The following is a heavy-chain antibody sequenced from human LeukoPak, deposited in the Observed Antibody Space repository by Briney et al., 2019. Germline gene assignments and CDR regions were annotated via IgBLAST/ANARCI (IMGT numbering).Heavy chain of an antibody. D-gene: IGHD1-20*01. CDR2: IYYSGST. CDR1: GGSISSSSYY. Sequence: SETLPLTCTVSGGSISSSSYYGGWIRQPPGKGLEWIGSIYYSGSTYYNPSLKSRVTISVDTSKNQFSLKLSSVTAADTAVYYCASWITGTLQAAFDIWGQGTMVTVSS. V-gene: IGHV4-39*07. CDR3: ASWITGTLQAAFDI. J-gene: IGHJ3*02.